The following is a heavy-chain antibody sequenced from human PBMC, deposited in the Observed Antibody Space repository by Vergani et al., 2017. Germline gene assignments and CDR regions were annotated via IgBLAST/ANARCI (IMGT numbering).Heavy chain of an antibody. CDR1: GGTFSSNS. CDR3: TRGWYYDSIAYWAY. CDR2: LNPSSGDT. Sequence: QGQLAQSGAEVKKPGSSVKVSCKASGGTFSSNSISWVRQAPGQGLEWMGRLNPSSGDTDSAQRFQGRLTLTRDTSTSTAYMELSSLRSEDTAVYYCTRGWYYDSIAYWAYWGQGTLVTVSS. D-gene: IGHD3-22*01. V-gene: IGHV1-2*06. J-gene: IGHJ4*02.